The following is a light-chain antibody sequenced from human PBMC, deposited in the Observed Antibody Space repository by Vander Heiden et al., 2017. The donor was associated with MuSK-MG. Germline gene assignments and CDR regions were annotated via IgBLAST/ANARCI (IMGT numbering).Light chain of an antibody. V-gene: IGKV1-39*01. CDR3: QHSHMASYT. CDR1: QNINKY. J-gene: IGKJ2*01. Sequence: DIQMTQSPSSLSASVGDRVTIICRASQNINKYLNGYQHKQGKAPKLLIFAASTLHNEVPSRCSGRGSGTDFTLPINSLQPEDFATFFCQHSHMASYTFGQGTNLEIQ. CDR2: AAS.